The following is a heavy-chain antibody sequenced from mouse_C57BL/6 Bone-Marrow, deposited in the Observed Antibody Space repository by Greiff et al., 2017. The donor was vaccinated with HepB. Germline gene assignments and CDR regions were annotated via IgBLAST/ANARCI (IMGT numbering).Heavy chain of an antibody. CDR3: ASRNPYEYVSYWYFDV. D-gene: IGHD2-4*01. Sequence: VQLQQSGPELVKPGASVTISCKASGYSFTDYNMNWVKQSPGKSLEWIGVINPNYGTTSYNQKFKGKATLTVDQSSSTAYMQLNSLTSEDSAVYYCASRNPYEYVSYWYFDVWGTGTTVTVSS. CDR2: INPNYGTT. J-gene: IGHJ1*03. CDR1: GYSFTDYN. V-gene: IGHV1-39*01.